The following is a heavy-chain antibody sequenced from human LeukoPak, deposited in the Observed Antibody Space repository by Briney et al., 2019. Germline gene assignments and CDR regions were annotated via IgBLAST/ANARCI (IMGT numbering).Heavy chain of an antibody. CDR2: IYYSGST. CDR1: GGSISSAGYY. CDR3: ARDVPHYYDSSGYGDRYFDY. V-gene: IGHV4-31*03. D-gene: IGHD3-22*01. Sequence: SETLSLTCTVSGGSISSAGYYWSWIRQHPGKGLEWIGYIYYSGSTYYNPSLKSRVTISADTSQNQFSLKLSSVTAADTAVYYCARDVPHYYDSSGYGDRYFDYWGQGTLVTVSS. J-gene: IGHJ4*02.